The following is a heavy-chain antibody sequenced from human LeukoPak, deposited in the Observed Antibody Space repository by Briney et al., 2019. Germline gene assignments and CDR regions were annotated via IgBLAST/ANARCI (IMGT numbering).Heavy chain of an antibody. V-gene: IGHV3-21*01. Sequence: GGSLRLSCAASGFTFSSYSMNWVRQAPGKGLEWVSSISSSSSYIYYADSVKGRFTISRDNAKNSLYLQMNSLRAEDTAVYYCARGSVHIAVAGTSGFDYWGQGTLVTVSS. CDR1: GFTFSSYS. D-gene: IGHD6-19*01. CDR2: ISSSSSYI. CDR3: ARGSVHIAVAGTSGFDY. J-gene: IGHJ4*02.